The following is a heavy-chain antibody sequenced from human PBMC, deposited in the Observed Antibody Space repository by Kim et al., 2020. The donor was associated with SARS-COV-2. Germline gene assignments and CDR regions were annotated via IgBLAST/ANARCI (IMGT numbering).Heavy chain of an antibody. V-gene: IGHV4-4*07. D-gene: IGHD3-10*01. CDR2: IFTNGNT. CDR1: GGSMSSYY. CDR3: ARDFGSGSAWFDP. J-gene: IGHJ5*02. Sequence: SETLSLTCSVSGGSMSSYYWSWIRQPAGKGLEWIGRIFTNGNTDYNPSLKSRVTMSVDMSKNQFSLRLTSVTAADSARYFCARDFGSGSAWFDPWGQGTLVIVSS.